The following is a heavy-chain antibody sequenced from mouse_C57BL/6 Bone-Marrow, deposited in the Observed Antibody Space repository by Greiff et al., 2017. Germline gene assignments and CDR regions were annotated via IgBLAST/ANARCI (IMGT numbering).Heavy chain of an antibody. CDR3: AGRGTTVVADY. CDR1: GYSFTGYY. CDR2: INPSTGGT. V-gene: IGHV1-42*01. D-gene: IGHD1-1*01. Sequence: VQLQQSGPELVKPGASVKISCKASGYSFTGYYMNWVKQSPEKSLEWIGEINPSTGGTTYNQKFKAKATLTVDKSSSTAYMQLKGLTSEDSAVYCCAGRGTTVVADYWGQGTPVTVSS. J-gene: IGHJ2*01.